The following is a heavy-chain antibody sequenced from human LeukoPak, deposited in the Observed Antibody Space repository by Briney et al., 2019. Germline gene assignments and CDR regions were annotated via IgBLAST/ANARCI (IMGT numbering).Heavy chain of an antibody. J-gene: IGHJ4*02. CDR3: ARDPEDLYSSSWYYFDY. CDR2: ISSSSSYI. CDR1: GFTFSSYS. Sequence: GGSLRLSCAASGFTFSSYSMNWVRQAPGKGLEWVSSISSSSSYIYYADSVKGRFTISRDNAKNSLYLQMNSLRAEDTAVYYCARDPEDLYSSSWYYFDYWGQGTLVTVS. D-gene: IGHD6-13*01. V-gene: IGHV3-21*01.